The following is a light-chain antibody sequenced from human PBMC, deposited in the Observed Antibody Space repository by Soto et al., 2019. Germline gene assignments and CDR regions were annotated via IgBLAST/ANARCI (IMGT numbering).Light chain of an antibody. CDR2: DVS. V-gene: IGKV3-20*01. Sequence: EIVLTQSPGTLSLSPGERATLSCRASQSVRSSFFAWYQQKPGQAPRLLIYDVSVRATGIPDRFSGSGSGTDLTLTINRLEPEDFAVYYCQQYENSVMYTFGQGTKLEI. CDR3: QQYENSVMYT. J-gene: IGKJ2*01. CDR1: QSVRSSF.